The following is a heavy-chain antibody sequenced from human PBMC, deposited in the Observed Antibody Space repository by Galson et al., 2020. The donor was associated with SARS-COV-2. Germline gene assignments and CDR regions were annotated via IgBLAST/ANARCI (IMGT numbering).Heavy chain of an antibody. CDR1: GGSISSGSYY. Sequence: SETLSLTCTVSGGSISSGSYYWSWIRQPAGKGLEWIGRIYTSGSTNYNPSLKSRVTISVDTSKNQFSLKLSSVTAADTAVYYCARDLMAVAGPDYWGQGTLVTGSS. D-gene: IGHD6-19*01. V-gene: IGHV4-61*02. CDR2: IYTSGST. J-gene: IGHJ4*02. CDR3: ARDLMAVAGPDY.